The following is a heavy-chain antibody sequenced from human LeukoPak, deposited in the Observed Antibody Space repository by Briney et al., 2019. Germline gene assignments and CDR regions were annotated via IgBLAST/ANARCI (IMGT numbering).Heavy chain of an antibody. CDR2: IYYSGST. V-gene: IGHV4-39*02. D-gene: IGHD4-11*01. J-gene: IGHJ4*02. CDR3: ARDSVNPSHLTVTTAY. CDR1: GGSISSSSYY. Sequence: SETLSLTCTVSGGSISSSSYYWGWIRQPPGKGLEWIGSIYYSGSTYYNPSLKSRVTISVDTSKNQFSLKLSSVTAADTAVYYCARDSVNPSHLTVTTAYWRQGTLVTVSS.